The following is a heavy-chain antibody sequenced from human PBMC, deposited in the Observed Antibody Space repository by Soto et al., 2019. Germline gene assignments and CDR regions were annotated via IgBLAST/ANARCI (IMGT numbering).Heavy chain of an antibody. V-gene: IGHV3-48*02. CDR2: ISSSSTNI. D-gene: IGHD3-16*01. CDR3: ARDLSWGSKWYYYMDV. CDR1: GFTISGNA. J-gene: IGHJ6*03. Sequence: EVQLVESGGGLVQPGGSLRLSCAASGFTISGNAMNWVRQAPGRGLEWVSYISSSSTNIHHADSLRGRFTISRDNAKNSLYLQMNSLRDEDTAVYRCARDLSWGSKWYYYMDVWGKGTTVTVSS.